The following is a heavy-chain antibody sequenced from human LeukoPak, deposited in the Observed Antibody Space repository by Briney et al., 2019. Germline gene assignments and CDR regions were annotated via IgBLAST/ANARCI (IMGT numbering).Heavy chain of an antibody. V-gene: IGHV4-38-2*02. CDR2: IYHSGST. CDR3: ARSPMIVVVITSGYFDY. Sequence: SETLSLTCTVSGYSISSGFYWGWIRQPPGKGLEWIGSIYHSGSTYYNPSLKSRVTISLDTSKNQFSLKLSSVTAADTAVYYCARSPMIVVVITSGYFDYWGQGTLVTVSS. D-gene: IGHD3-22*01. J-gene: IGHJ4*02. CDR1: GYSISSGFY.